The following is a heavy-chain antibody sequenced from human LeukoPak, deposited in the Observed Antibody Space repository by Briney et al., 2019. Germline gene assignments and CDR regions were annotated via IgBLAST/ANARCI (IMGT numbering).Heavy chain of an antibody. J-gene: IGHJ4*02. Sequence: GGFLRLSCAASGFTFSSYWMSWVRQAPGKGLEWVANIKQDGSQKYYVDSVKGRFTISRDNAQNSLYLHMNSLRAEDTSVYYCATSNWNYYNYWGQGTLVTVSS. CDR1: GFTFSSYW. CDR2: IKQDGSQK. V-gene: IGHV3-7*05. CDR3: ATSNWNYYNY. D-gene: IGHD1-20*01.